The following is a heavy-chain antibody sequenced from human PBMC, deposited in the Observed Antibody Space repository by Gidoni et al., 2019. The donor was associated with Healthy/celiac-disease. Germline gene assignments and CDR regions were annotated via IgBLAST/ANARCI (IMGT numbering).Heavy chain of an antibody. Sequence: QVQLQQWGAGLLKPSETLSLTCAVYGGSFSGYYWSWIRQPPGKGLEWIGEINPSGSTNYNPSLKSRVTISVDTSKNQFSLKLSSVTAADTAVYYCARGGELVVVPAAIAGWFDPWGQGTLVTVSS. CDR1: GGSFSGYY. D-gene: IGHD2-2*02. CDR3: ARGGELVVVPAAIAGWFDP. V-gene: IGHV4-34*01. CDR2: INPSGST. J-gene: IGHJ5*02.